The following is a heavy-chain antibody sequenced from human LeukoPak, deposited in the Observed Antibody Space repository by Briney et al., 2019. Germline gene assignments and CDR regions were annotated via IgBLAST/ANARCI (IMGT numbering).Heavy chain of an antibody. D-gene: IGHD1-26*01. CDR2: IYSGGDT. CDR1: GFIVSSNY. J-gene: IGHJ4*02. CDR3: ARRGNPGTYFDY. V-gene: IGHV3-66*04. Sequence: GGSLRLSCAASGFIVSSNYMSWVRQAPGKGLEWVSVIYSGGDTYYADSLKGRFTISRDNSKNTLYLQISTLRVEDTAVYYCARRGNPGTYFDYWGQGTLVTVSS.